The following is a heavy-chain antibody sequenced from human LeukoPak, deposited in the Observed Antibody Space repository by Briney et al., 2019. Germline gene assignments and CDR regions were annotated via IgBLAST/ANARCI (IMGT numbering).Heavy chain of an antibody. CDR3: AKPSSGYGSFDS. V-gene: IGHV3-23*01. J-gene: IGHJ4*02. D-gene: IGHD6-19*01. CDR2: ISGSGANT. Sequence: GGSLRLSCAASGFTFSSYEMNWVRQAPGKGLEWVSAISGSGANTYYADSVKGRFTISRDNSKNTLHLQMDSLRAEDTAVYYCAKPSSGYGSFDSWGQGTLVTVSS. CDR1: GFTFSSYE.